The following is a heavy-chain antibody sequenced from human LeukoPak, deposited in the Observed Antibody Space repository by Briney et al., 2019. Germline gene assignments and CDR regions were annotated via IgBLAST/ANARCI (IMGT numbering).Heavy chain of an antibody. CDR3: ARSPIARVAATTPYYMDV. V-gene: IGHV1-2*02. CDR2: INPNSGGT. J-gene: IGHJ6*03. D-gene: IGHD6-19*01. Sequence: GASVKVSCKASGYTFTGYYMYWVRQAPGQGLEWMGWINPNSGGTNYAQKLQGRVTMTTDTSTSTGYMELRNLRSDDTALYYCARSPIARVAATTPYYMDVWGKGTTVTISS. CDR1: GYTFTGYY.